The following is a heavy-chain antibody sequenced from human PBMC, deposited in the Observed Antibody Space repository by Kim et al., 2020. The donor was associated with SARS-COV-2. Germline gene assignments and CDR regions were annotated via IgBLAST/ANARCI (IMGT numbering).Heavy chain of an antibody. CDR2: ISYDGSNK. Sequence: GGSLRLSCAASGFTFSSYAMHWVRQAPGKGLEWVAVISYDGSNKYYADSVKGRFTISRDNSKNTLYLQMNSLRAEDTAVYYCARGTYNAGRKGGAVDIGG. CDR1: GFTFSSYA. J-gene: IGHJ3*02. CDR3: ARGTYNAGRKGGAVDI. D-gene: IGHD1-20*01. V-gene: IGHV3-30*04.